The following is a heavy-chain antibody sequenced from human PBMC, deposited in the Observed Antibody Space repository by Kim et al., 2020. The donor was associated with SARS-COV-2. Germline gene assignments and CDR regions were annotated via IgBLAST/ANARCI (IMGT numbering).Heavy chain of an antibody. J-gene: IGHJ5*02. CDR2: IYYSGST. CDR1: GGSISSYY. CDR3: ARDTNYYDSSGYYFNWFDP. Sequence: SETLSLTCTVSGGSISSYYWSWIRQPPGKGLEWIGYIYYSGSTNYNPSLKSRVTISVDTSKNQFSLKLSSVTAADTAVYYCARDTNYYDSSGYYFNWFDPRGQGTLVTVSS. V-gene: IGHV4-59*13. D-gene: IGHD3-22*01.